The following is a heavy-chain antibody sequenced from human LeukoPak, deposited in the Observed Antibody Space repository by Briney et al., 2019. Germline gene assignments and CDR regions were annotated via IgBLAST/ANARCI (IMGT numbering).Heavy chain of an antibody. CDR3: ARDRGYSGSSKIDY. J-gene: IGHJ4*02. Sequence: GGSLRLSCAASGFTFSSYGMHWVRQAPGKGLEWVAVISYDGSNKYYADSVKGRFTISRDNSKNTLYLQINSLRAEDTAVYYCARDRGYSGSSKIDYWGQGTLVTVSS. CDR1: GFTFSSYG. D-gene: IGHD1-26*01. CDR2: ISYDGSNK. V-gene: IGHV3-30*03.